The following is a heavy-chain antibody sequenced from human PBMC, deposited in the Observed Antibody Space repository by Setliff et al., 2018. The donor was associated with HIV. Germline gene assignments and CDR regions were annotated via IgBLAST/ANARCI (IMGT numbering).Heavy chain of an antibody. CDR2: IYYSGST. D-gene: IGHD6-13*01. Sequence: SETLSLTCTVSGGSISSSSYYWGWIRQPPGKGLEWIGSIYYSGSTYYNPSLKSRVTISVDTSKSQFSLKLSSVTAADTAVYYCARRIAAAGDAFDIWGQGTMVTVSS. CDR3: ARRIAAAGDAFDI. V-gene: IGHV4-39*01. J-gene: IGHJ3*02. CDR1: GGSISSSSYY.